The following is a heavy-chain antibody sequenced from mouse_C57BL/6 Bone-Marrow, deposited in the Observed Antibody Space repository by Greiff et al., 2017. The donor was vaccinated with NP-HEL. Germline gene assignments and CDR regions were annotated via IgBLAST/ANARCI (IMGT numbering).Heavy chain of an antibody. V-gene: IGHV2-9-1*01. D-gene: IGHD1-1*01. CDR1: GFSLTSYA. CDR2: IWTGGGT. Sequence: VQLQESGPGLVAPSQSLSITCTVSGFSLTSYAISWVRQPPGKGLEWLGVIWTGGGTNYTSALISRLSISKDNSKSQVFLKMNIRQTDDTAVYYCAREEILLAMDYWGQGTSVTVSS. J-gene: IGHJ4*01. CDR3: AREEILLAMDY.